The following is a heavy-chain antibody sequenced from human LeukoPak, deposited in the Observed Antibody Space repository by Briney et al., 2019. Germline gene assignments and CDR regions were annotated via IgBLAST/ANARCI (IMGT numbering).Heavy chain of an antibody. J-gene: IGHJ6*02. Sequence: GGSLRLSCAASGFTVSSNYMGWVRQAPGKGLEWVSVIYSGGSTYYADSVKGRFTISRDNSKNTLYLQMNSLRAEDTAVYYCARDMADYGDYPYYYYGMDVWGQGTTVTVSS. D-gene: IGHD4-17*01. CDR1: GFTVSSNY. CDR3: ARDMADYGDYPYYYYGMDV. CDR2: IYSGGST. V-gene: IGHV3-66*01.